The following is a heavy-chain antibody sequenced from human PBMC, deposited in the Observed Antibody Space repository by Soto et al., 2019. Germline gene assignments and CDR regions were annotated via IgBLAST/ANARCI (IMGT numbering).Heavy chain of an antibody. V-gene: IGHV1-46*01. D-gene: IGHD1-26*01. Sequence: QVQLVQSGAEVKKPGASVKFSCKASGYTFTTYYMHWVRQAPGQGLEWMGMVNPNGGATAYAQKFEARITMTSDASTSTGYMELSSLRSEDTAVYSCARGISGTYTALDYWGQGSLGTVSS. J-gene: IGHJ4*02. CDR1: GYTFTTYY. CDR3: ARGISGTYTALDY. CDR2: VNPNGGAT.